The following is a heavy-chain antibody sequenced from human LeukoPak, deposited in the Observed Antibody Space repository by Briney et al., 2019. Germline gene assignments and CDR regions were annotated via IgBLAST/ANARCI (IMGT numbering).Heavy chain of an antibody. V-gene: IGHV4-34*01. Sequence: PSETLSLTCAVYGGSFSGYYWSWIRQPPGKGLEWIGEINHSGSTNYNPSLKSRVTISVDTSKNQFSLKLSSVTAADTAVYYCARGRLGRGSVNIVVVPAASEGKKHYYYYMDVWGKGTTVTVSS. J-gene: IGHJ6*03. CDR3: ARGRLGRGSVNIVVVPAASEGKKHYYYYMDV. CDR1: GGSFSGYY. D-gene: IGHD2-2*01. CDR2: INHSGST.